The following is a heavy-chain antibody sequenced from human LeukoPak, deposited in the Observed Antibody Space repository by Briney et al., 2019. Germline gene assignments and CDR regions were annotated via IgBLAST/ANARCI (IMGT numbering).Heavy chain of an antibody. CDR2: ISWDGDRT. J-gene: IGHJ4*02. D-gene: IGHD6-6*01. V-gene: IGHV3-20*04. CDR1: GFTFDEYA. CDR3: ARGDRRYSNSAPSDY. Sequence: GGSLRLSCAASGFTFDEYAMGWVRQAPGKGLEWVSGISWDGDRTAYADSVTGRFTISRDNAKMYLQMNSLRAEDTALYYCARGDRRYSNSAPSDYWGQGTLVTVSS.